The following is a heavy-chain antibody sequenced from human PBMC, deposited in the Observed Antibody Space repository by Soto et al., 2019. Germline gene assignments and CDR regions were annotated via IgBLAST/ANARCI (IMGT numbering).Heavy chain of an antibody. D-gene: IGHD2-15*01. J-gene: IGHJ6*02. V-gene: IGHV3-30*18. CDR2: ISYDGRSE. Sequence: VQLVESGGGMIQPGKSLRLSCVGSGFTFSNFGMHWVRQAPGKGLEWVAGISYDGRSESYVDSVRGRFTLSRDNSKNTLSLRMISLRPEDTGVYYCAKDLDVVMVLSATRGLDVWGQGTTVTVSS. CDR1: GFTFSNFG. CDR3: AKDLDVVMVLSATRGLDV.